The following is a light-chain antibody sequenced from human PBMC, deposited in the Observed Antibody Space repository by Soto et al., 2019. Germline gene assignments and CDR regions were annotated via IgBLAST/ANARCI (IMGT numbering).Light chain of an antibody. V-gene: IGLV1-40*01. CDR3: QAYDSSLSGWV. Sequence: QSVLTQPHSVSGAPGQRVTISCTGSSSNIGAGYDVHWYQQLPGTAPKLLIYGNSNRPSGVPDRFSGSKSGTSACLAITGLQAEDEAEYSCQAYDSSLSGWVFGGRTTVTVL. CDR1: SSNIGAGYD. CDR2: GNS. J-gene: IGLJ3*02.